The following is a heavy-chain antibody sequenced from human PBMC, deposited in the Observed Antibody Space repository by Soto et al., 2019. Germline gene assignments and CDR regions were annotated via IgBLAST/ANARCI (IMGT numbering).Heavy chain of an antibody. V-gene: IGHV3-21*01. D-gene: IGHD6-13*01. CDR1: GFTVSRNY. CDR3: TRDASRDSSARGWFDP. CDR2: ISSNSAYI. J-gene: IGHJ5*02. Sequence: GGSLRLSCAASGFTVSRNYVSWVRQAPGKGLEWVSTISSNSAYIYYTDALRGRFTISRDNAKNSLHLQMNSLRAEDTAVYYCTRDASRDSSARGWFDPWGPGTLVTVSS.